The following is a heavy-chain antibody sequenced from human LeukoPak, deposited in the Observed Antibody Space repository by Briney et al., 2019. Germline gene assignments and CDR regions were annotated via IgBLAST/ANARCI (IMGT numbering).Heavy chain of an antibody. V-gene: IGHV1-18*01. CDR3: AKDKGLSSGWYD. D-gene: IGHD6-19*01. Sequence: VASVKVSCKASGYTFTSYGISWVRQAPGQGLEWMGWISASNGNTKYAQKFLGRVTMTTDTSTSIAYMDLRSLTSDDTAVYYCAKDKGLSSGWYDWGQGTLVTVSS. J-gene: IGHJ4*02. CDR2: ISASNGNT. CDR1: GYTFTSYG.